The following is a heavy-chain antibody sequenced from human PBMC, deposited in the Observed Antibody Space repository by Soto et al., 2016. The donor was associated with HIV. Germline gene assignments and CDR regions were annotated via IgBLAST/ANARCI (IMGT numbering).Heavy chain of an antibody. CDR2: INPSGGST. CDR3: ARAEFWGSRSAFDS. Sequence: QVQLVQSGAEVKTPGASVKVSCKASGNTFNNYYMHWVRQAPGQGLEWMGIINPSGGSTNYAQKFQDRVTMTWDTSTSTVYMELSSLRSEDTAIYYCARAEFWGSRSAFDSWGQGTLVTVSS. CDR1: GNTFNNYY. D-gene: IGHD3-16*01. J-gene: IGHJ4*02. V-gene: IGHV1-46*02.